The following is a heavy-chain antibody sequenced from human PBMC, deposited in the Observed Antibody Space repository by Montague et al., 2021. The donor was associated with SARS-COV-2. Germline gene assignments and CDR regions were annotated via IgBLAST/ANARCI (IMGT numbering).Heavy chain of an antibody. CDR1: GDSVSTNNTT. CDR2: TYFRSKWYN. D-gene: IGHD6-13*01. J-gene: IGHJ4*02. Sequence: YAISGDSVSTNNTTWNWVRQPPSGDLEWLGRTYFRSKWYNDYAVSVKSRITINPDTSKNQFSLQLKSVTPKDTAIYFCGRVFAPAGTFDFWGQGTLVTVSS. CDR3: GRVFAPAGTFDF. V-gene: IGHV6-1*01.